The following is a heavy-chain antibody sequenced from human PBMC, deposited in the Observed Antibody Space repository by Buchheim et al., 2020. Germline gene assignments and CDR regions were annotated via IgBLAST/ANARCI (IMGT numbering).Heavy chain of an antibody. Sequence: QVQLVQSGAEVKKPGASVKVSCKASGYTFTGYYMHWVRQAPGQGLEWMGWINPNSGGTNYAQKFQGWVTMTRDTSISTAYMELSRLRSDDTAVYYCAREDIVVVPAAISGGKYYYYGMDVWGQGTT. V-gene: IGHV1-2*04. CDR2: INPNSGGT. D-gene: IGHD2-2*01. CDR1: GYTFTGYY. CDR3: AREDIVVVPAAISGGKYYYYGMDV. J-gene: IGHJ6*02.